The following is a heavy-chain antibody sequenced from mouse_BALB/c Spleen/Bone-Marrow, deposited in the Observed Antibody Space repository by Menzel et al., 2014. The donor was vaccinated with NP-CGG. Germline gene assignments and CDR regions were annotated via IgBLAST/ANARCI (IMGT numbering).Heavy chain of an antibody. CDR1: GFDFSRYW. Sequence: ECGGGLVQPGGSLKLSCAASGFDFSRYWMSWVRQAPGKGQEWIGEINPDSSTINYTPSLKDKFIISRDNAKNTLYLQMSKVRSEDTALYYCARLNYYGNLFVWGAGTTVTVSS. CDR2: INPDSSTI. J-gene: IGHJ1*01. CDR3: ARLNYYGNLFV. D-gene: IGHD1-1*01. V-gene: IGHV4-1*02.